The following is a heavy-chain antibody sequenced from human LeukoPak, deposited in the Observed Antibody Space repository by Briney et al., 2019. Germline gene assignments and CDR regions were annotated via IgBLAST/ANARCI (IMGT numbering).Heavy chain of an antibody. CDR1: GGSISSSSYY. Sequence: SETLSLTCTVSGGSISSSSYYWGWLRQPPGKGLEWIGSIYYSGSTYYNPSLKSRVTISVDTSKNQFSLKLSSVTAADTAVYYCAREEVGEQQLVLVWFDPWGQGTLVTVSS. D-gene: IGHD6-13*01. V-gene: IGHV4-39*07. CDR2: IYYSGST. CDR3: AREEVGEQQLVLVWFDP. J-gene: IGHJ5*02.